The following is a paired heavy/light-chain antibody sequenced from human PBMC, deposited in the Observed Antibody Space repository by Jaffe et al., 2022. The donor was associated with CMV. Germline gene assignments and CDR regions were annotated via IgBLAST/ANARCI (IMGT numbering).Light chain of an antibody. CDR1: QGISSS. V-gene: IGKV1-NL1*01. J-gene: IGKJ4*01. Sequence: DIQMTQSPSSLSASMGDRVTITCRASQGISSSLAWYQQKPGKAPKLLLYAASRLQSGVPSRFTGSGSGTDYTLTISSLQPEDFATYYCQQYYSFPLTFGGGTKVEIK. CDR3: QQYYSFPLT. CDR2: AAS.
Heavy chain of an antibody. CDR2: IDPRDSYT. CDR1: GYSFTNSW. J-gene: IGHJ4*02. D-gene: IGHD3-22*01. Sequence: EVQLVLSGAEAKKPGESLRISCKGSGYSFTNSWINWVRQMPGKGLEWMGRIDPRDSYTNYSPAFQGHVTISADTSISTAYLQWRSLRASDTAMYYCARQGNNYESFYDHWGQGTLVTVSS. V-gene: IGHV5-10-1*03. CDR3: ARQGNNYESFYDH.